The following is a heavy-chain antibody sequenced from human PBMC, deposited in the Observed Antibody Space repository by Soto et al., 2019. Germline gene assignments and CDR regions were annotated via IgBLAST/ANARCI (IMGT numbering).Heavy chain of an antibody. CDR3: VKDEGIEAMDV. D-gene: IGHD3-3*02. V-gene: IGHV3-21*01. CDR2: ITSSGSYV. CDR1: GFTFSRNT. J-gene: IGHJ6*02. Sequence: EVQLVESGGGLVKPGGSLRLSCVTSGFTFSRNTMNWVRQAPGKGLEWVASITSSGSYVYYADSVKGRFSASRDNDNNSLSLQMNSLRPDDTAVYFCVKDEGIEAMDVWGQGTTVSVSS.